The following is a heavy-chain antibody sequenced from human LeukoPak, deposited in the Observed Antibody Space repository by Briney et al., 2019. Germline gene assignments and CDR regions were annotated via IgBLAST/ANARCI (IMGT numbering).Heavy chain of an antibody. D-gene: IGHD6-19*01. Sequence: ASAKVSCKASGYTFTTYAMHWVRQAPGQRLEWMGWINTGNGYTKYSQNFQGRVTITRDTSASTAYMELSSLKSEDTAVYYCARGIAVAYFDYWGQGTLVTVSS. J-gene: IGHJ4*02. CDR2: INTGNGYT. CDR1: GYTFTTYA. CDR3: ARGIAVAYFDY. V-gene: IGHV1-3*04.